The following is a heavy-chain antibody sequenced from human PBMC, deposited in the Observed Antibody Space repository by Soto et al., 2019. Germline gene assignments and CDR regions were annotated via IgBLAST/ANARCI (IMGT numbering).Heavy chain of an antibody. D-gene: IGHD3-3*01. CDR1: GGSISSSSYY. CDR3: ARRPITIFGANYGMDV. Sequence: SETLSLTCTVSGGSISSSSYYWGWIRQPPGKGLEWIGSIYYSGSTYYNPSLKSRVTISVDTSKNQFSLKLSSVTAADTAVYYCARRPITIFGANYGMDVWGQGTTVTVSS. V-gene: IGHV4-39*01. J-gene: IGHJ6*02. CDR2: IYYSGST.